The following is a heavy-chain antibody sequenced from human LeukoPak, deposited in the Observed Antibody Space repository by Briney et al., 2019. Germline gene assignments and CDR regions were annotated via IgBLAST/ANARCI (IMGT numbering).Heavy chain of an antibody. J-gene: IGHJ4*02. CDR1: GFTFSSYG. CDR3: AKDRSHLSTPDY. D-gene: IGHD1-14*01. V-gene: IGHV3-30*18. Sequence: PGRSLRLSCAASGFTFSSYGMRWVRQAPGKGLEWVAVISYDGSNKYYADSVKGRFTISRDNSKNTLYLQMNSLRAEDTAVYYCAKDRSHLSTPDYWGQGTLVTVSS. CDR2: ISYDGSNK.